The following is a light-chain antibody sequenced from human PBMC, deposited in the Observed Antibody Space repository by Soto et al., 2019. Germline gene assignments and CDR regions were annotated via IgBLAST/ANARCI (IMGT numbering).Light chain of an antibody. CDR3: TSYTTSSTWV. CDR2: EVS. V-gene: IGLV2-14*01. J-gene: IGLJ3*02. CDR1: SSNVGAYNY. Sequence: QSALTQPASVSGSPGQSITISCTGTSSNVGAYNYVSWYQQHPGKAPRLMICEVSNRPSGVSNRFSGSKSGNTASLTISGLQAEDEADYYCTSYTTSSTWVFGVGTKLTVL.